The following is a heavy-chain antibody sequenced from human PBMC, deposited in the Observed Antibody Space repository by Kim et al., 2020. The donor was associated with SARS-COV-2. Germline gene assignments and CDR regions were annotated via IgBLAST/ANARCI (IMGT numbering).Heavy chain of an antibody. CDR2: ISAYNGNT. J-gene: IGHJ5*02. D-gene: IGHD4-17*01. CDR1: GYTFTSYG. V-gene: IGHV1-18*01. CDR3: ARTQRSTVTTLLSPSNWFDP. Sequence: ASVKVSCKASGYTFTSYGISWVRQAPGQGLEWMGWISAYNGNTNYAQKLQGRVTMTTDTSTSTAYMELRSLRSDDTAVYYCARTQRSTVTTLLSPSNWFDPWGQGTLVTVSS.